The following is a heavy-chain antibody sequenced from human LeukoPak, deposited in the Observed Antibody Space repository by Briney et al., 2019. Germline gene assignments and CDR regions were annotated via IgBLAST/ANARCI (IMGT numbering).Heavy chain of an antibody. D-gene: IGHD3-22*01. J-gene: IGHJ4*02. V-gene: IGHV3-9*01. Sequence: GGSLRPSCAASGFTFDDYAMHWVRQAPGKGLEWVSGISWNSGSIGYADSVKGRFTISRDNAKNSLYLQMNSLRAEDTALYYCALIAGDSSDPIDYWGQGTLVTVSS. CDR1: GFTFDDYA. CDR2: ISWNSGSI. CDR3: ALIAGDSSDPIDY.